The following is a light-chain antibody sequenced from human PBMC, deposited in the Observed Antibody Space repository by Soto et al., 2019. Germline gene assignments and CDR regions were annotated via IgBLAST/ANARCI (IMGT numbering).Light chain of an antibody. CDR1: QSISSY. J-gene: IGKJ5*01. CDR2: AAS. V-gene: IGKV1-39*01. CDR3: QQSYSTLIT. Sequence: DVQMTQSPSSLSALVGDRVTITCRASQSISSYLNWYQQKPGKAPKLLIYAASSLQSGVPSRFSGSGSGTDFTLTISSLQPEDFATYYCQQSYSTLITFGQGTRLEIK.